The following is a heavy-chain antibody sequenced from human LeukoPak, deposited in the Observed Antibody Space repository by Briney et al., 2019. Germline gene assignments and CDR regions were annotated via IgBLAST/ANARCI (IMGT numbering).Heavy chain of an antibody. V-gene: IGHV3-48*04. CDR3: ARDQSSSWYHWYFDL. Sequence: GGSLRLSCAASGFTFSNYSMNWVRQAPGKGLEWVSYISSSNSTIYDADSVKGRFTISRDNAKNSLYLQMNSLRAEDTAVYYCARDQSSSWYHWYFDLWGRGTLVTVSS. J-gene: IGHJ2*01. CDR2: ISSSNSTI. D-gene: IGHD6-13*01. CDR1: GFTFSNYS.